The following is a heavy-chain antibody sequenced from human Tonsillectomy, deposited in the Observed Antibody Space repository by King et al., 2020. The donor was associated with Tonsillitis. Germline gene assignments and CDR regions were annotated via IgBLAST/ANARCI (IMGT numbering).Heavy chain of an antibody. CDR1: GFTFRNYW. V-gene: IGHV3-7*03. CDR2: IKTDGTET. CDR3: VRDSSPDYPGSVWLDALDG. D-gene: IGHD5-12*01. Sequence: VQLVESGGGMDRPGGSLRLSCAASGFTFRNYWMTWVRQAPGKGLEWVANIKTDGTETQYVDSVEGRFTISRDNVKNSVFLQMNSLRAEETAIYFCVRDSSPDYPGSVWLDALDGWGQGTVVTVSS. J-gene: IGHJ3*01.